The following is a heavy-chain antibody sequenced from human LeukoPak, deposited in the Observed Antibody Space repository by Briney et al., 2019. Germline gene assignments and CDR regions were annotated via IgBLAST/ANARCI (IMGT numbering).Heavy chain of an antibody. CDR3: ARRDNDYGGRPDAFDI. CDR1: GGSISSSSYY. CDR2: IYYSGST. V-gene: IGHV4-39*01. D-gene: IGHD4-23*01. Sequence: SETLSLTCTVSGGSISSSSYYWGWIRQPPGKGLEWIGSIYYSGSTHYNPSLNISVTISVDTCKNRFSLKLSSVTPADTAVYYCARRDNDYGGRPDAFDIWGQGTMVTVSS. J-gene: IGHJ3*02.